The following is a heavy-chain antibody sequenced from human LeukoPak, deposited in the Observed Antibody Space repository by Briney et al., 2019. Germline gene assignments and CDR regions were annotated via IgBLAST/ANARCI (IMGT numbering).Heavy chain of an antibody. CDR3: ARDSLTMIVGRQKRGLDY. Sequence: GGSLRLSCAASGFTFSNYNMSWVRQAPGKGLEWVSSIRSSTTYVYYADSVKGRFTISRDNAKNSLYLQMNSLRAEDTAVYYCARDSLTMIVGRQKRGLDYWGRGTLVTVSS. CDR1: GFTFSNYN. J-gene: IGHJ4*02. CDR2: IRSSTTYV. D-gene: IGHD3-22*01. V-gene: IGHV3-21*01.